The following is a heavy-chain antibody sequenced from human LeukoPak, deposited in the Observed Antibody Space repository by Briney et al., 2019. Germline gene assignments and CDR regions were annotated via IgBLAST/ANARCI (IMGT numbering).Heavy chain of an antibody. Sequence: GGSLRLSCAASGFTFSSYAMSWVRQAPGKGLEWVSAISGSGGSTYYADSVKGRFTISRDNSKNTLYLQMNSLRAEDTAVYYCAKDQVASSSSSYYSPLDYWGQGTLVTVSS. CDR2: ISGSGGST. J-gene: IGHJ4*02. CDR3: AKDQVASSSSSYYSPLDY. D-gene: IGHD3-22*01. V-gene: IGHV3-23*01. CDR1: GFTFSSYA.